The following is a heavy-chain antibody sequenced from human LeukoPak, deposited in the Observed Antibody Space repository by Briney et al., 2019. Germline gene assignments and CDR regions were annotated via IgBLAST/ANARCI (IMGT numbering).Heavy chain of an antibody. CDR2: IIPIFGTA. CDR1: DYTFTSYG. D-gene: IGHD2-2*01. V-gene: IGHV1-69*05. J-gene: IGHJ5*02. CDR3: ARGGRYQLPRGNWFDP. Sequence: SVKVSCKTSDYTFTSYGITWVRQAPGQGLEWMGGIIPIFGTANYAQKFQGRVTITTDESTSTAYMELSSLRSEDTAVYYCARGGRYQLPRGNWFDPWGQGTLVTVSS.